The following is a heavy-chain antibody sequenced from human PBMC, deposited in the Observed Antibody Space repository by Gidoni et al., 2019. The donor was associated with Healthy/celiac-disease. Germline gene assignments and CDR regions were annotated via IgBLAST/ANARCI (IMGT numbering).Heavy chain of an antibody. J-gene: IGHJ4*02. CDR3: AEDHCSGGSCYFYY. CDR2: IVVGSGNT. Sequence: QMQLVQSGPEVKKPGTSVKVSCKASGFTFTSSAMQWVRQARGQRLEWIGWIVVGSGNTNYAQKFQERVTITRDMTTSTAYMELSSLRSEDTAVYYCAEDHCSGGSCYFYYWGQGTLVTVSS. D-gene: IGHD2-15*01. V-gene: IGHV1-58*02. CDR1: GFTFTSSA.